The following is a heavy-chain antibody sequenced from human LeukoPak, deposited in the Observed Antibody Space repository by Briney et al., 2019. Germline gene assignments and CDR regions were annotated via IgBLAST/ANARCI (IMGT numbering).Heavy chain of an antibody. Sequence: GGSLRLSCAASGFTFSSYGMHWVRQAPGKGLEWVAVISYDGSNKYYADSVKGRFTISRDNSKNTLYLQMNSLRAEDTAVYYCAKTRCYYFPYWGQGTLVTVSS. CDR3: AKTRCYYFPY. V-gene: IGHV3-30*18. CDR1: GFTFSSYG. J-gene: IGHJ4*02. D-gene: IGHD3-10*01. CDR2: ISYDGSNK.